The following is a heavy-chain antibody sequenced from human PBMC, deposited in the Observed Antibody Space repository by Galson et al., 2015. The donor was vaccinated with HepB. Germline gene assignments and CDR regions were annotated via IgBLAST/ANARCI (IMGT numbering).Heavy chain of an antibody. D-gene: IGHD3-22*01. CDR2: IIPILGIA. CDR3: ARAGRGTYYDSSGSRGDAFDI. J-gene: IGHJ3*02. Sequence: SVKVSCKASGGTFSSYAISWVRQAPGQGLEWMGGIIPILGIANYAQKCQGRVTITADKSTSTAYMELSSLRSEDTAVYYCARAGRGTYYDSSGSRGDAFDIWGQGTMVTVSS. V-gene: IGHV1-69*10. CDR1: GGTFSSYA.